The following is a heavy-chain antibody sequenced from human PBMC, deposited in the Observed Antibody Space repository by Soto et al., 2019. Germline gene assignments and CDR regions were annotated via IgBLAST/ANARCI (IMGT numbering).Heavy chain of an antibody. V-gene: IGHV4-4*02. CDR3: ANLGMSPTLADY. CDR1: GDSISSSSNW. D-gene: IGHD4-17*01. CDR2: IYHSGGT. J-gene: IGHJ4*02. Sequence: QVQLQESGPGLVKPSGTLSLTCAVSGDSISSSSNWWNWVRQPPGKGLEWIGEIYHSGGTNYNPSLKSRVTISVDKSKNQFSLKLNSVTAAGTAVYYCANLGMSPTLADYWGQGTLVTVSS.